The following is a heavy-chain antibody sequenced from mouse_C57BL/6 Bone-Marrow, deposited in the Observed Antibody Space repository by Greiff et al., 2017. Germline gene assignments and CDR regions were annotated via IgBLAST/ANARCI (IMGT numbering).Heavy chain of an antibody. J-gene: IGHJ3*01. CDR1: GYAFTNYL. V-gene: IGHV1-54*01. Sequence: VQLQQSGAELVRPGTSVKVSCKASGYAFTNYLIEWVKQRPGQGLEWIGVINPGSGGTNYNEKFKGKATLTADKSSSTASMQLSSLTSEDAAVYVCARSKNWDSWFAYWGQGTLVTVSA. CDR3: ARSKNWDSWFAY. D-gene: IGHD4-1*01. CDR2: INPGSGGT.